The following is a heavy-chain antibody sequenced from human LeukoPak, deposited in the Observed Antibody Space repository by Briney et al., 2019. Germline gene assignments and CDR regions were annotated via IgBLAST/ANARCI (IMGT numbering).Heavy chain of an antibody. V-gene: IGHV4-34*01. CDR1: GGSFRGYY. CDR3: ASLTAVAGPVPLSGVDY. J-gene: IGHJ4*02. D-gene: IGHD6-19*01. Sequence: SETLSLTCAVYGGSFRGYYWSWIRQPPGKGLEWIGEINHSGSTNYNPPRKSRVTISVDTSKNQFSLKLSSVTAADTAVYYCASLTAVAGPVPLSGVDYWGQGTLVTVSS. CDR2: INHSGST.